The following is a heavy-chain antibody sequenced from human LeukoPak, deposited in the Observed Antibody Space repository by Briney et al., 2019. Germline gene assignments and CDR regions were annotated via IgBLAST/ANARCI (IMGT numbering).Heavy chain of an antibody. V-gene: IGHV3-30*04. CDR3: ARDDKQWLAPEAFDI. J-gene: IGHJ3*02. CDR1: GFTFSSYA. D-gene: IGHD6-19*01. Sequence: GGSLRLSCAASGFTFSSYAMHWVRQAPGKGLEWVAVISYDGSNKYYADSVKGRFTISRDNSKNTLYLQMNSLRAEDTAVYYCARDDKQWLAPEAFDIWGQGTMVTVSS. CDR2: ISYDGSNK.